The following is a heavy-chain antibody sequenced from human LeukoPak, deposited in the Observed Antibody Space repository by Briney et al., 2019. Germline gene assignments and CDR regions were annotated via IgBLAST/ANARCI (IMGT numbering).Heavy chain of an antibody. Sequence: GASVKVSCRSSGGTFNTHIFNWVRQAPGQGLEWMGRITPIIGTTKYAQRFQARVTITADRSTSTAYLELSGLTYDDTAVYYCTRVTLRGSKYNWFDPWGQGTHVSASS. V-gene: IGHV1-69*08. D-gene: IGHD1-26*01. J-gene: IGHJ5*02. CDR1: GGTFNTHI. CDR3: TRVTLRGSKYNWFDP. CDR2: ITPIIGTT.